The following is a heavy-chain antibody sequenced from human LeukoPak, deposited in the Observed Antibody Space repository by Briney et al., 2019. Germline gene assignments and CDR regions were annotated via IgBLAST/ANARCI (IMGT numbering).Heavy chain of an antibody. CDR3: ARGSKSSGWYFAFDI. CDR2: ISSSSYI. J-gene: IGHJ3*02. D-gene: IGHD6-19*01. V-gene: IGHV3-21*01. Sequence: GGSLRLSCAASGFTFSSYSMNWVRQAPGKGLEWVSSISSSSYIYYADSVKGRFTISRDNAKNSLYLQMNSLRAEDTAVYYCARGSKSSGWYFAFDIWGQGTMVTVSS. CDR1: GFTFSSYS.